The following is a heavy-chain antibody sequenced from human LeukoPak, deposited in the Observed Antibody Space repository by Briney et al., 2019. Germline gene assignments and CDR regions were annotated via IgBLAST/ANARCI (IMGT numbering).Heavy chain of an antibody. CDR1: GGSFSGYY. Sequence: SETLPLTCAVYGGSFSGYYWSWIRQPPGKGLEWIGEINHSGSTNYNPSLKSRVTISVDTSKNQFSLKVRSVTAAGPAVYYFRGPAAKYYYYYGMDVWGQGTTVTVSS. V-gene: IGHV4-34*01. CDR3: RGPAAKYYYYYGMDV. CDR2: INHSGST. D-gene: IGHD2-2*01. J-gene: IGHJ6*02.